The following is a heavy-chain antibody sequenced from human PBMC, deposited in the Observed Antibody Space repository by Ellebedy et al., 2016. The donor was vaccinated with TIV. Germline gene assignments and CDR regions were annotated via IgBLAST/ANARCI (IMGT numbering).Heavy chain of an antibody. Sequence: GSLRLSCTVSGDSISRSSYYWGWIRQPPGKGLEWIGSIYYTGSTDYNPSLKSRVAISADPSKNQFSLRLSSVTAADTAVYYCARWFGELLYVRWFDPWGQGTLVTVSS. CDR1: GDSISRSSYY. J-gene: IGHJ5*02. CDR2: IYYTGST. D-gene: IGHD3-10*01. V-gene: IGHV4-39*01. CDR3: ARWFGELLYVRWFDP.